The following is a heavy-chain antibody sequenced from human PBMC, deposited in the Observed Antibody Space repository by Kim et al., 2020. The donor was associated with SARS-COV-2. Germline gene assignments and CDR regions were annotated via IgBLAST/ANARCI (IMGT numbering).Heavy chain of an antibody. Sequence: GGSLRLSCAGSGFTFSDHYMDWVRQAPGKGLEWVGRTRNKTKKYTTEYAASVKGRFTISRDDSKNSLYLQMNSLKTEDTAVYFCAKVSASTGYSFDYWGQGTLVTVSS. J-gene: IGHJ4*02. D-gene: IGHD3-22*01. CDR3: AKVSASTGYSFDY. CDR2: TRNKTKKYTT. V-gene: IGHV3-72*01. CDR1: GFTFSDHY.